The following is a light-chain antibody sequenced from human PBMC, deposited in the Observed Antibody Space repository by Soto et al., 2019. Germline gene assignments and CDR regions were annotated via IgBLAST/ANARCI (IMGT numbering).Light chain of an antibody. CDR1: SSNIGAGYD. J-gene: IGLJ2*01. CDR3: QSYDSSLSGSV. CDR2: GNT. V-gene: IGLV1-40*01. Sequence: QSVLTQPPSVSGAPGQRVTISCTGSSSNIGAGYDVHWYQQLPGTAPKLLIYGNTNRPSGVPDRFSGSKSGTSASLAITGLQAEGGGDYYCQSYDSSLSGSVFGGGTQLTVL.